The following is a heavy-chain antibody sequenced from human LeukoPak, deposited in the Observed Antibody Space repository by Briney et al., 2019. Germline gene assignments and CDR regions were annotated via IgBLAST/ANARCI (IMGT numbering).Heavy chain of an antibody. D-gene: IGHD2-15*01. J-gene: IGHJ6*03. CDR1: GFTFSSYA. V-gene: IGHV1-69*01. CDR2: IIPIFGTA. CDR3: ARSPAKDYYYMDV. Sequence: GGSLRLSCAASGFTFSSYAISWVRQAPGQGLEWMGGIIPIFGTANYAQKFQGRVTITADESTSTAYMELSSLRSEDTAVYYCARSPAKDYYYMDVWGKGTTVTVSS.